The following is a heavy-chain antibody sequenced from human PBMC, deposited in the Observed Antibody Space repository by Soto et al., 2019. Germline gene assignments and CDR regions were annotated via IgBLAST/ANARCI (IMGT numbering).Heavy chain of an antibody. CDR3: ARGGWGIVVVVHTYGMDV. J-gene: IGHJ6*02. D-gene: IGHD2-15*01. CDR2: IIPILGIA. Sequence: QVQLVQSGAEVKKPGSSVKVSCKASGGTFSSYTISWVRQAPGQGLEWMGRIIPILGIANYAQKFQGRVKITADNATSTAYMELSSLRSEDTAVYYCARGGWGIVVVVHTYGMDVWGQGTTVTVSS. CDR1: GGTFSSYT. V-gene: IGHV1-69*02.